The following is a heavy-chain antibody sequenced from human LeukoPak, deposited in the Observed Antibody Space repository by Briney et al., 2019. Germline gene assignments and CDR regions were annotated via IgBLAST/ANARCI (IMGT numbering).Heavy chain of an antibody. J-gene: IGHJ4*02. CDR3: ARRIVSAGTAGFDF. V-gene: IGHV4-4*07. D-gene: IGHD6-13*01. Sequence: SETLTLTCTVSGGSISSYYWSWIRQPAGKGLEWIGRIYSTGSTNYNPSLKSRVTMSVDTSKNQFSLRLRSVTAADTAVYYCARRIVSAGTAGFDFWGQGALVTVSS. CDR2: IYSTGST. CDR1: GGSISSYY.